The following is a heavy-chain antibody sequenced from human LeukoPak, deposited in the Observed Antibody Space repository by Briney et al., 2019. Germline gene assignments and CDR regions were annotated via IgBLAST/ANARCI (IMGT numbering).Heavy chain of an antibody. CDR3: ARGFPDYDSSGYYLDRFDP. CDR2: ISPNNGNT. V-gene: IGHV1-18*01. J-gene: IGHJ5*02. D-gene: IGHD3-22*01. Sequence: ASVKVSCKASGYTFTNYGITWVRQAPGQGLEWMGWISPNNGNTNYAQKLQGRVTMTTDTSTSTAYMELRSLRSDDTAVYYCARGFPDYDSSGYYLDRFDPWGQGTLVTVSS. CDR1: GYTFTNYG.